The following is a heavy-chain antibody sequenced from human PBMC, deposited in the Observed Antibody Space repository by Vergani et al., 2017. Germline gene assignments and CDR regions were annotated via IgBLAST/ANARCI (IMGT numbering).Heavy chain of an antibody. CDR1: GYSFTSYW. Sequence: EVQLVQSGAEVKKPGESLKISCKGSGYSFTSYWIGWVRQMPGKGLEWMGIIYPGDSDTRYSPSFQGQVTISADKSISTAYLQWSSLKASDTAMYYCARHSITMVRGVIISGWFDPWAREPWSPSPQ. D-gene: IGHD3-10*01. J-gene: IGHJ5*02. CDR3: ARHSITMVRGVIISGWFDP. V-gene: IGHV5-51*01. CDR2: IYPGDSDT.